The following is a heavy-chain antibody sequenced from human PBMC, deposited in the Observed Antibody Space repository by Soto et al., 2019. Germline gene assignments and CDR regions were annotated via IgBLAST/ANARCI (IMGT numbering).Heavy chain of an antibody. V-gene: IGHV1-8*01. CDR1: GYTFTSYD. J-gene: IGHJ6*02. CDR3: ATPSPLRSFDRFPPPAYYYGMDV. D-gene: IGHD3-9*01. CDR2: MNPNSGNT. Sequence: GASVKVSCKASGYTFTSYDINWVRQATGQGLEWMGWMNPNSGNTGYAQKFQGRVTMTRNTSISTAYMELSSLRSEDTDVYYCATPSPLRSFDRFPPPAYYYGMDVLGQGTTVTVSS.